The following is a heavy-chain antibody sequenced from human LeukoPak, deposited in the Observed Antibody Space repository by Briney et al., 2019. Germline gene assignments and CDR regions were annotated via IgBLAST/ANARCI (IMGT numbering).Heavy chain of an antibody. J-gene: IGHJ4*02. CDR1: GFTFSTYW. D-gene: IGHD6-13*01. Sequence: GGSPRLSCAASGFTFSTYWMSWVRQAPGKGLEWVANIKQDGSEKYYVDSVKGRFTISRDNAKNSLYLQMNSLRAEDTAMYYCARDSAGNDYWGQGTLVTVSS. CDR3: ARDSAGNDY. CDR2: IKQDGSEK. V-gene: IGHV3-7*01.